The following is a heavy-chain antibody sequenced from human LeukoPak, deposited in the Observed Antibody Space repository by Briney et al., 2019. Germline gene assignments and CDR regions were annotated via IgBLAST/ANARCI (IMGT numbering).Heavy chain of an antibody. CDR3: AKEYSEYYRDTSGYFGSFDY. CDR1: GFTFSSYA. D-gene: IGHD3-22*01. Sequence: QPGGSLRLSCAASGFTFSSYAMSWVRQAPGKGLEWVSAISGSGGSTYYADSVKGRFTISRDNSKNTLYLQMNSLRPEDTAIYYCAKEYSEYYRDTSGYFGSFDYWGQGTLVTVSS. V-gene: IGHV3-23*01. CDR2: ISGSGGST. J-gene: IGHJ4*02.